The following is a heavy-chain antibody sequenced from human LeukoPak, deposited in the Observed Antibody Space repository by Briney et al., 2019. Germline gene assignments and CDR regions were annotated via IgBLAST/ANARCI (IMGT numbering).Heavy chain of an antibody. V-gene: IGHV5-51*01. Sequence: GESLKISCKGSGYSFTNYWIGWVRQMPGKGLEWMGIINPGDSDTRYSPSFQGQVTISVDKSISTAYLQWSSLKASDTAMYYCARQIPTDFWMVWFDPWGQGTLVTVSS. D-gene: IGHD3/OR15-3a*01. CDR3: ARQIPTDFWMVWFDP. CDR2: INPGDSDT. CDR1: GYSFTNYW. J-gene: IGHJ5*02.